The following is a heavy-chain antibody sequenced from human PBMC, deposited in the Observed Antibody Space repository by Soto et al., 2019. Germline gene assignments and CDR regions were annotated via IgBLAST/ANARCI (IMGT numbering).Heavy chain of an antibody. J-gene: IGHJ6*02. V-gene: IGHV1-69*13. Sequence: SVKVSCKASGGTFSSYAISWVRQAPGQGLEWMGGIIPIFGTANYAQKFQGRVTITADESTSTAHMELSSLRSEDTAVYYCARDRVPAQYYYYGMDVWGQGTTVTVSS. CDR3: ARDRVPAQYYYYGMDV. D-gene: IGHD2-2*01. CDR1: GGTFSSYA. CDR2: IIPIFGTA.